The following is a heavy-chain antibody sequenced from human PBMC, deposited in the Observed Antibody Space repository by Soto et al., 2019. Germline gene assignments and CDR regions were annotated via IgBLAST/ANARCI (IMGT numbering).Heavy chain of an antibody. J-gene: IGHJ4*02. V-gene: IGHV3-30*03. CDR3: ARGTIVARQHLDY. CDR2: ITIRGGDE. CDR1: GFTFSSYA. Sequence: QVQLVESGGGVVQPGKSLRLSCAASGFTFSSYAMHWARQAPGKGLEWVTVITIRGGDEYYAESVRGRLTISRYDSKNTLYLQMDSLRVEDTSVYYCARGTIVARQHLDYWGQGTLVTVSS. D-gene: IGHD6-6*01.